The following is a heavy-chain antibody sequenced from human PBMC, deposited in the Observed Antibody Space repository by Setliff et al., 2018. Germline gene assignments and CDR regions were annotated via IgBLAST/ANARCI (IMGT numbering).Heavy chain of an antibody. D-gene: IGHD3-10*01. J-gene: IGHJ5*02. CDR1: GDSISSGTYC. V-gene: IGHV4-31*01. Sequence: SETLSLTCTVSGDSISSGTYCWNWIRQYPGEGLEWIGYICNSGVTNYNPSLKSVVTVSADTSKNQFSLTLRSVTAADTAVYYCARAPHVSGNFGWFDPWGQGILVTVSS. CDR2: ICNSGVT. CDR3: ARAPHVSGNFGWFDP.